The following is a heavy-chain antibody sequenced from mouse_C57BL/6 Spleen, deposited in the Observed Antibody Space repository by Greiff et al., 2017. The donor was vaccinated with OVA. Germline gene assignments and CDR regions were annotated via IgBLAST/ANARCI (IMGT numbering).Heavy chain of an antibody. CDR1: GFNIKNTY. CDR3: VRPRNWDVSFDY. CDR2: IDPANGNT. V-gene: IGHV14-3*01. D-gene: IGHD4-1*01. Sequence: VQLQQSVAELVRPGASVKLSCTASGFNIKNTYMHWVKQRPEQGLEWIGRIDPANGNTKYAPKFQGTATITADTSSNTAYLQLSSLTSEDTAIDYCVRPRNWDVSFDYWGQGTTLTVSS. J-gene: IGHJ2*01.